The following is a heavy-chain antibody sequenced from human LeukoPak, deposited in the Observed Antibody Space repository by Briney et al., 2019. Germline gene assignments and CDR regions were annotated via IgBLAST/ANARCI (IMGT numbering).Heavy chain of an antibody. CDR3: ARGRCSGGSCYFDY. J-gene: IGHJ4*02. Sequence: PSETLSLTCAVYGGSFSGYYWSWIRQPPGKGLEWIGEINHSGSTNYNPSLKSRVTISVDTSKNQFSLKLSSVTAADTAVYYCARGRCSGGSCYFDYWGQGTLVTVSS. D-gene: IGHD2-15*01. CDR2: INHSGST. CDR1: GGSFSGYY. V-gene: IGHV4-34*01.